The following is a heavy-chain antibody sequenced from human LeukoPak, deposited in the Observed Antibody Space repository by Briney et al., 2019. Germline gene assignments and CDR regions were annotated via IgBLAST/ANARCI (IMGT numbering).Heavy chain of an antibody. D-gene: IGHD6-19*01. CDR2: IYHSGST. Sequence: PSETLSLTCAVSGYSTSSGYYWGWIRQPPGKGLEWVGSIYHSGSTYYNPSLKSRVTISVDTSKNQFSLKLSSVTAADTAVYYCARDQGIAVAGTLDRWFDPWGQGTLVTVSS. V-gene: IGHV4-38-2*02. J-gene: IGHJ5*02. CDR3: ARDQGIAVAGTLDRWFDP. CDR1: GYSTSSGYY.